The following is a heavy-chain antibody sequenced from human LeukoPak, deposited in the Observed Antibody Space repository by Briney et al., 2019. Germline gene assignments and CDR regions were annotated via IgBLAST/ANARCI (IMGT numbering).Heavy chain of an antibody. D-gene: IGHD3-16*01. CDR1: GFTFSRDG. V-gene: IGHV3-33*08. CDR2: IGNDGSIT. CDR3: AREDSHAHWYFDL. Sequence: PGGSLRLSCAASGFTFSRDGMHWGSQAPGKGLEWVAVIGNDGSITKYADSVKGRLTISRDNSKNTLYLQMNSLRTEDSAVYYCAREDSHAHWYFDLWGRGTLVTVSS. J-gene: IGHJ2*01.